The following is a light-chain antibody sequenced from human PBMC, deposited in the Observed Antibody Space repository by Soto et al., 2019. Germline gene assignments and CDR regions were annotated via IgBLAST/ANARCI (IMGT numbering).Light chain of an antibody. V-gene: IGKV3-15*01. J-gene: IGKJ1*01. CDR1: QSVSLS. CDR2: GAS. Sequence: DIVMAQSPDSLAVSLGDSATLSCRASQSVSLSLAWYQMRPGQPPRLLIYGASTRATDIPARFSGSGSGTDFTLTISRLEPEDFAVYYCQHYATFGRGTKVDIK. CDR3: QHYAT.